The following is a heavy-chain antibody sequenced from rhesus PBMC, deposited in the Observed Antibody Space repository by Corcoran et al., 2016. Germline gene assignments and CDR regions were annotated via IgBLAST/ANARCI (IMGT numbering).Heavy chain of an antibody. CDR2: VGGDNDNT. CDR3: VRHPDRTNYEYRFDV. J-gene: IGHJ5-1*01. Sequence: QVQLQESGPGLVKPPATLPLTCAVSGSSIHSGYRWCWHRPTPVTGCECICYVGGDNDNTKYNPSLQMRVTIPKDTSKNQFSLTLNSVTAADTAVYFCVRHPDRTNYEYRFDVWGAGVLVTVSS. CDR1: GSSIHSGYR. V-gene: IGHV4-127*01. D-gene: IGHD3-40*01.